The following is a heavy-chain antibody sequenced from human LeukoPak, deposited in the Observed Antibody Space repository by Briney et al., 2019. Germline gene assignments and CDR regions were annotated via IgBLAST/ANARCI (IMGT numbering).Heavy chain of an antibody. CDR1: GFSLSTSGMC. CDR2: IDWDDDK. Sequence: SGPALVKPTQTLTLTCTFSGFSLSTSGMCVSWIRQPPGKALEWLARIDWDDDKYYSTSLKTRLTISKDTSKNQVVLTMTNMDPVDTATYYCAQIPHYGDHPDYWGQGTLVTVSS. J-gene: IGHJ4*02. V-gene: IGHV2-70*11. D-gene: IGHD4-17*01. CDR3: AQIPHYGDHPDY.